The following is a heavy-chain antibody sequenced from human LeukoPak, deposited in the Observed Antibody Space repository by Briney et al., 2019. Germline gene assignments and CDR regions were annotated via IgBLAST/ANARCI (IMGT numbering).Heavy chain of an antibody. V-gene: IGHV1-18*01. CDR3: AALSDAFDI. D-gene: IGHD2-8*01. Sequence: ASVKVSCKASGYTFTSYGITWVRQAPGQGLEWMGWISAYNGNTNYAQKFQERVTITRDMSTSTAYMELSSLRSEDTAVYYCAALSDAFDIWGQGTMVTVSS. J-gene: IGHJ3*02. CDR2: ISAYNGNT. CDR1: GYTFTSYG.